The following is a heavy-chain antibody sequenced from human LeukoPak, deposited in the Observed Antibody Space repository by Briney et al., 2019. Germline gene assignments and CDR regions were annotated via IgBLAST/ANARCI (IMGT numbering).Heavy chain of an antibody. CDR3: ARAAYNSSPDS. V-gene: IGHV3-48*02. Sequence: PGGSLRLSCVASGSIFSYYEMNWVRQAPGKGLEWVSYIGPTSNAIFYADSVQGRFTISRDNARYSLYLHMHSLRDEDTAVYYCARAAYNSSPDSWGQGTLVTVSS. CDR1: GSIFSYYE. J-gene: IGHJ4*02. D-gene: IGHD6-13*01. CDR2: IGPTSNAI.